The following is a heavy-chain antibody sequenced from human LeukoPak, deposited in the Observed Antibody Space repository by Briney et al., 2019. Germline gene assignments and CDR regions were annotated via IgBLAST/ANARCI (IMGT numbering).Heavy chain of an antibody. D-gene: IGHD1-1*01. J-gene: IGHJ4*02. V-gene: IGHV5-51*01. CDR2: IYPGDSDT. CDR1: GYSFTSYW. Sequence: GESLKISCKGSGYSFTSYWIGWVRQMPGKGLEWMGIIYPGDSDTRYSPSFQGQVTISADKSISTAYLQWSSLKASDTAMYYCARGNKYNWNDGYFDYWGQGTLVTVSS. CDR3: ARGNKYNWNDGYFDY.